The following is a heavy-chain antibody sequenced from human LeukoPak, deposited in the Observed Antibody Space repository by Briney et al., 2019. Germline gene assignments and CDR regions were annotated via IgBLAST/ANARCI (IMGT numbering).Heavy chain of an antibody. Sequence: PSATLSLTCGVYDGSFNYYYWNWIRQPPEKGLEWIGEINPSESTNYNPSLKSRVTISVDASKKQFSLKLSSVTAADTAVYYCARARRGGYKVRDAFDIWGQGTMVTVSS. CDR2: INPSEST. D-gene: IGHD5-24*01. CDR3: ARARRGGYKVRDAFDI. J-gene: IGHJ3*02. CDR1: DGSFNYYY. V-gene: IGHV4-34*01.